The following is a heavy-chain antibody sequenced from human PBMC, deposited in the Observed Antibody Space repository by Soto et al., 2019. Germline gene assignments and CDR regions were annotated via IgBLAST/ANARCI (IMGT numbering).Heavy chain of an antibody. CDR2: INHSGST. Sequence: TSETLSLTCAVYGGSFSGYYWSWIRQPPGKGLEWIGEINHSGSTNYNPSLKSRVTISVDTSKNQFSLKLSSVTAADTAVYYCAREGIVVVPAADHYYYYYMDVWGKGTTVTVSS. J-gene: IGHJ6*03. CDR1: GGSFSGYY. V-gene: IGHV4-34*01. D-gene: IGHD2-2*01. CDR3: AREGIVVVPAADHYYYYYMDV.